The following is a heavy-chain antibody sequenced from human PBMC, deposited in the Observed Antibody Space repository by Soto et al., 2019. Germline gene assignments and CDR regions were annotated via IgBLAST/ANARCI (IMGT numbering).Heavy chain of an antibody. Sequence: QVHLVESGGAVAQPGRSLRLSCGALGLIFSENGMHWVRQAPGKGREWVAVIYYDGSNEHYSESVRGRFTISRDNSKNMLYLEMNSLRAEDTAIYYCARWWNDEEWVETMDVWGQGTTVTVSS. CDR3: ARWWNDEEWVETMDV. CDR1: GLIFSENG. V-gene: IGHV3-33*01. CDR2: IYYDGSNE. J-gene: IGHJ6*01. D-gene: IGHD1-1*01.